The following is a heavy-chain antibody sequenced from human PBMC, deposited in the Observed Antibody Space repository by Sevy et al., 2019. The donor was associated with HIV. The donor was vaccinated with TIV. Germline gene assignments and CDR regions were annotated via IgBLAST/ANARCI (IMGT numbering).Heavy chain of an antibody. Sequence: GGSLRLSCAASGFTFSNYGMHWVRQAPGKGLEWVAVIWNDGSNKYYADSVKGRFTISRDNSKNTLYLQMNRLRVEDTAVYFCARGGDFNDRSAKRDFDYWGHGTLVTVSS. CDR2: IWNDGSNK. CDR1: GFTFSNYG. V-gene: IGHV3-33*01. CDR3: ARGGDFNDRSAKRDFDY. D-gene: IGHD3-22*01. J-gene: IGHJ4*01.